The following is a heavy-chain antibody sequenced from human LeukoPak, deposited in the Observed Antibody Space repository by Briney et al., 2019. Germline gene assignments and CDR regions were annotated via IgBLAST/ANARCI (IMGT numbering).Heavy chain of an antibody. CDR3: ARHYDILTGPFDY. CDR1: GFTFSSYE. V-gene: IGHV3-48*03. Sequence: GGSLRLSCAASGFTFSSYELNWVRQAPGKGLEWVSYISDTGSTIYYADSVEGRFTISRDNAKNSLYLQMSSLRAEDTAVYYCARHYDILTGPFDYWGQGTLVTVSS. J-gene: IGHJ4*02. D-gene: IGHD3-9*01. CDR2: ISDTGSTI.